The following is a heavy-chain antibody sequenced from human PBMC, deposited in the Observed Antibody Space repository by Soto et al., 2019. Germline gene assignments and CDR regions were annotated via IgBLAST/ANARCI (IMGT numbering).Heavy chain of an antibody. CDR2: IIPIFGTA. CDR3: ARSGVAHYYFDY. Sequence: SVKVSCKASGGTFSSYAISWARQAPGQGLEWMGGIIPIFGTANYAQKFQGRVTITADESTSTAYMELSSLRSEDTAVYYCARSGVAHYYFDYWGQGTLVTVSS. CDR1: GGTFSSYA. J-gene: IGHJ4*02. D-gene: IGHD3-10*01. V-gene: IGHV1-69*13.